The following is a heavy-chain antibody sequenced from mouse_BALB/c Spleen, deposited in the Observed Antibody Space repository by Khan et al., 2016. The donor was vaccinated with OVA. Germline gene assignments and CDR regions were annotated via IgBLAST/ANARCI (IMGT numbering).Heavy chain of an antibody. Sequence: QVQLKESGPGLVQPSQSLSITCTVSGFSLTSYGVHWVRQSPGKGLEWLGVIWSGGSTDYYAAFISRLSISKDNSKSQVFFKMNSLQANDTAIYYCSRNYYYGRNAMDYWGQGTSVTVSS. V-gene: IGHV2-2*02. D-gene: IGHD1-1*01. CDR1: GFSLTSYG. J-gene: IGHJ4*01. CDR3: SRNYYYGRNAMDY. CDR2: IWSGGST.